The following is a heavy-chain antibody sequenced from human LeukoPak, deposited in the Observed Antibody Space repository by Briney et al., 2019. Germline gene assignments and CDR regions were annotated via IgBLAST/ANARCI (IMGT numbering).Heavy chain of an antibody. V-gene: IGHV1-8*01. J-gene: IGHJ4*02. CDR1: GYTFTSYD. Sequence: ASVKVSCKASGYTFTSYDINWVRQATGQGLEWMGWMNPNSGNTDYAQKFQGRVTMTRNTSISTAYMELSSLRSEDTAVYYCARTIIAAAASDYWGQGTLVTVSS. D-gene: IGHD6-13*01. CDR3: ARTIIAAAASDY. CDR2: MNPNSGNT.